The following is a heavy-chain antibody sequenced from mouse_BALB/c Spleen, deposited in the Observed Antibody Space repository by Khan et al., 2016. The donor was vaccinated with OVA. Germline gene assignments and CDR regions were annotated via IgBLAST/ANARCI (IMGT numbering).Heavy chain of an antibody. Sequence: EVKLVESGGGLVKPGGSLKLSCAASGFTFSTYAMSWVRQTPEKRLEWVATISSDGDYTYFPDNVTGRFTISRDNAKNTLCLQMTSLRSEDTAMXYGERPPYGNFVYGGQGLWSLSLQ. CDR3: ERPPYGNFVY. CDR2: ISSDGDYT. CDR1: GFTFSTYA. V-gene: IGHV5-9-3*01. J-gene: IGHJ3*01. D-gene: IGHD1-1*01.